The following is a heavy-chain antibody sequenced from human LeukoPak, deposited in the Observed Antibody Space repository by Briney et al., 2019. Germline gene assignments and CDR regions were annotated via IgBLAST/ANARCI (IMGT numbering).Heavy chain of an antibody. J-gene: IGHJ4*02. Sequence: GASVKVSCKASGYTFTSYGISWLRRAPGQGLEWMGWISAYNGNTNYAQKLQGRVTMTTDTSTSTAYMELRSLRSDDTAVYYCARLAPNRYYYDSSGYRDYWGQGTLVTVSS. D-gene: IGHD3-22*01. CDR1: GYTFTSYG. CDR3: ARLAPNRYYYDSSGYRDY. CDR2: ISAYNGNT. V-gene: IGHV1-18*01.